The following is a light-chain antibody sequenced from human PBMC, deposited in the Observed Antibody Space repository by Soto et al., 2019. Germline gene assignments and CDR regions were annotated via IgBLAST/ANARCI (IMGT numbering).Light chain of an antibody. CDR1: QSISSY. CDR2: AAS. CDR3: QQSYSTPLLT. V-gene: IGKV1-39*01. J-gene: IGKJ4*01. Sequence: DIPMTQSPSSLSASVGDRVTITCRSSQSISSYLKWYQQKPGKAPKLLIYAASSLQSGVPSRFSGSGSGTDFTLTISSLQPEDVATYCCQQSYSTPLLTFGGGTKVEIK.